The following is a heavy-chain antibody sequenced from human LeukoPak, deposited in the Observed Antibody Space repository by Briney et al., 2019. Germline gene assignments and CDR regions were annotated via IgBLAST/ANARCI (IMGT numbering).Heavy chain of an antibody. V-gene: IGHV3-66*02. D-gene: IGHD1-26*01. J-gene: IGHJ4*02. Sequence: GGSLRLSCAASGFSVRSKYMTWVRQAPGKGLEWVSVIYSGGTTYYADSVKGRFTISRDNSKNTLFLQMNSLRPDDTASYHCGSGTPGDSGSYRAFDYWGQETLVTVSS. CDR1: GFSVRSKY. CDR2: IYSGGTT. CDR3: GSGTPGDSGSYRAFDY.